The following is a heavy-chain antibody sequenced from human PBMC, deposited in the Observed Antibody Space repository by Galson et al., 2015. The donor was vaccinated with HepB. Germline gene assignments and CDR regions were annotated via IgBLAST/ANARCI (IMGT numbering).Heavy chain of an antibody. J-gene: IGHJ6*02. D-gene: IGHD3-3*01. Sequence: SLRLSCAASGFTFSSFAMHWVRQAPGKGLEWVAVISYDGTNKYYADSVMGRFTISRDNSKNTLYLQMNSLRADDRAVYYCARQTYTIFGVVNPPDVWGQGTTVTVSS. CDR1: GFTFSSFA. CDR2: ISYDGTNK. V-gene: IGHV3-30-3*01. CDR3: ARQTYTIFGVVNPPDV.